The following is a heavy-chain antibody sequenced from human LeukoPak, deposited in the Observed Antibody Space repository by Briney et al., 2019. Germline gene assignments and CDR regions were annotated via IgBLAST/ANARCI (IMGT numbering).Heavy chain of an antibody. CDR1: GGSITSSSYY. J-gene: IGHJ3*02. Sequence: SETLSLTCTVSGGSITSSSYYWGWIRQPPGKGLEWIGSIYSSGSTYYNPSLKSRVTISVDTSKNQFSLKLSSVTAADTAVYYCARSILGHDAFDIWGRGTMVTVSS. D-gene: IGHD2-21*01. V-gene: IGHV4-39*01. CDR2: IYSSGST. CDR3: ARSILGHDAFDI.